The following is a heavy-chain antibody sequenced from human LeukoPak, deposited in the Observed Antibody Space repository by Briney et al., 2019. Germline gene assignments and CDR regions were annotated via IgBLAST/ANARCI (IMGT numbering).Heavy chain of an antibody. Sequence: SETLSLTCTVSGGSISSYYWSWIRQPAGKGLEWIGRIYTSGSTNYNPSLKSRVTMSVDTSKNQFSLKLSSVTAADTAVYYCARGVLVPAAIKGWFDPWGQGTLVTVSS. D-gene: IGHD2-2*02. J-gene: IGHJ5*02. CDR2: IYTSGST. V-gene: IGHV4-4*07. CDR1: GGSISSYY. CDR3: ARGVLVPAAIKGWFDP.